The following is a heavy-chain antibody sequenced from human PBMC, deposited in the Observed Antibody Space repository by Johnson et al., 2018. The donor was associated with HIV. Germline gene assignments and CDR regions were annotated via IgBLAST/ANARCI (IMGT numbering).Heavy chain of an antibody. D-gene: IGHD3-22*01. CDR1: GFTFSSYA. V-gene: IGHV3-30-3*01. CDR3: ARPVPDYYDSSALEAFDI. CDR2: ISYDGSNK. J-gene: IGHJ3*02. Sequence: QVQLVESGGGVVQPGRSLRLSCAASGFTFSSYAMHWVRQAPGKGLEWVAIISYDGSNKYYADSVKGRFTISRDNSKNTLYLQMNSLRAEDTAVYYCARPVPDYYDSSALEAFDIWGQGTMVTVSS.